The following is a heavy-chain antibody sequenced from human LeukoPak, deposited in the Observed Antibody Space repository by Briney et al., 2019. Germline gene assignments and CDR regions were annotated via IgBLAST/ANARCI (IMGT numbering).Heavy chain of an antibody. Sequence: GGSLRLSCAASGFTFSAYYMTWIRQAPGKGLEWVSYISRSGSTIYYADSVKGRFTISRDNAKNSLYLQMNRLRAEDTAVYYCARVPDYGGNPFDYWGQGTLVTVSS. D-gene: IGHD4-23*01. J-gene: IGHJ4*02. CDR1: GFTFSAYY. V-gene: IGHV3-11*04. CDR2: ISRSGSTI. CDR3: ARVPDYGGNPFDY.